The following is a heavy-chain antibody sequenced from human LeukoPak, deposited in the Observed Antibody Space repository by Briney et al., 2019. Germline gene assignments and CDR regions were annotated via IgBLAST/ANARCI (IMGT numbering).Heavy chain of an antibody. CDR2: ISAYNGNT. D-gene: IGHD6-13*01. Sequence: ASVKVSCKASGYTFTSYGISWVRQAPGQGLEWMGWISAYNGNTNYAQKFQGRVTMTRNTSISTAYMELSSLRSEDTAVYYCARGPPESSNSDYWGQGTLVTVSS. CDR3: ARGPPESSNSDY. V-gene: IGHV1-18*01. J-gene: IGHJ4*02. CDR1: GYTFTSYG.